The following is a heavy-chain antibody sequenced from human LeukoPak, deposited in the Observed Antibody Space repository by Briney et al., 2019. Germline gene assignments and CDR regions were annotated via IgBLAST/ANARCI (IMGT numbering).Heavy chain of an antibody. CDR3: ARDREDILTGYPDRDFDY. V-gene: IGHV1-18*04. J-gene: IGHJ4*02. Sequence: GASVKVSCKASGYTFTSYGISWVRQAPGQGLEWMGWISAYNGNTNYAQKLQGRVTMTTDTSTSTAYMELRSLRSDDTAVYYCARDREDILTGYPDRDFDYWGQGTLVTVPS. D-gene: IGHD3-9*01. CDR2: ISAYNGNT. CDR1: GYTFTSYG.